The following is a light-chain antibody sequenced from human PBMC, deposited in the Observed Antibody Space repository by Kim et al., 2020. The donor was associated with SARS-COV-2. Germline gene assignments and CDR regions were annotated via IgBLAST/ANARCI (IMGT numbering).Light chain of an antibody. Sequence: AIRMTQSPSSLSASTGDRVTITCRASQGISSYLAWYQQKPGKAPKLLIYAASTLQSGVPSRFSGSGSGTDFTLTISCLQSEDFETYYCDRYYSYPLNVGRGTKVDI. CDR2: AAS. CDR3: DRYYSYPLN. J-gene: IGKJ1*01. V-gene: IGKV1-8*01. CDR1: QGISSY.